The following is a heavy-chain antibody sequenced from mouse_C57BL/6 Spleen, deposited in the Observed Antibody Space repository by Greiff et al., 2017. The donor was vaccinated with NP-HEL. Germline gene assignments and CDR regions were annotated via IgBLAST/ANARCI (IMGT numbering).Heavy chain of an antibody. CDR2: IDPSDSYT. J-gene: IGHJ3*01. V-gene: IGHV1-50*01. Sequence: QLQQPGAELVKPGASVKLSCKASGYTFTSYWMQWVKQRPGQGLEWIGEIDPSDSYTNYNQKFKGKATLTVDTSSSTAYMQLSSLTSEDSAVYYCARSAYGNSFAYWGQGTLVTVSA. CDR3: ARSAYGNSFAY. D-gene: IGHD2-1*01. CDR1: GYTFTSYW.